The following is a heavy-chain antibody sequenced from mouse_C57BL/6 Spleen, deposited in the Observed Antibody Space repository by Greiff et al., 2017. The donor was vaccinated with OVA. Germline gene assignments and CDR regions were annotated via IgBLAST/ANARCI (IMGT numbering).Heavy chain of an antibody. CDR3: ARRGYYYGSEEYYFDY. J-gene: IGHJ2*01. V-gene: IGHV1-9*01. Sequence: QVQLQQSGAELMKPGASVKLSCKATGYTFTGYWIEWVKQRPGHGLEWIGEILPGSGSTNYNEKFKGKATFTADTSSNTAYMQLSSLTTEDSAIYYCARRGYYYGSEEYYFDYWGLGTTLTVSS. CDR1: GYTFTGYW. CDR2: ILPGSGST. D-gene: IGHD1-1*01.